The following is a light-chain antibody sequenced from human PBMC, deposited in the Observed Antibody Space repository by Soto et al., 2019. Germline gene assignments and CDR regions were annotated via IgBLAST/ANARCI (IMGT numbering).Light chain of an antibody. V-gene: IGKV3-20*01. J-gene: IGKJ2*01. CDR2: GAS. CDR1: QSVSNNY. CDR3: QQSGSPTLT. Sequence: EIVLTQSPGTLSLSPGERATLSCRASQSVSNNYLAWYQQKPGQAPRLLVYGASNRATAITDRFSGSGSGTHFTLTISSLEPEDFAVYYCQQSGSPTLTFGQGTKLEIK.